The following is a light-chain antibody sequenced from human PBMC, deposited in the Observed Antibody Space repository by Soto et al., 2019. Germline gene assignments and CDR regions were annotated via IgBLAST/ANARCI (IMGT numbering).Light chain of an antibody. V-gene: IGKV1-5*03. CDR2: KAS. J-gene: IGKJ4*01. CDR3: QQYDSSPT. CDR1: QSISNW. Sequence: DIQMTQSPSTLSASVGDRVTITCRASQSISNWLAWYQQKTGKAPKLLIYKASTLESGVPSRFSGSGSGTEFTLTITSLQPDDFATYYCQQYDSSPTFGGGTKVEIK.